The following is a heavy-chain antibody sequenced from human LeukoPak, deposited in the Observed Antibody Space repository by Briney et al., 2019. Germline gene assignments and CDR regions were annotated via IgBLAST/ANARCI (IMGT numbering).Heavy chain of an antibody. D-gene: IGHD2-15*01. V-gene: IGHV4-59*12. CDR3: AREDIVVVREGAHYYYGMDV. Sequence: SETLSLTCTVSGDSISSYYWSWIRQPPGKGLEWIGYIYYSGSTNYNPSLKSRVTISVDTSKNQFSLKLSSVTAADTAVYYCAREDIVVVREGAHYYYGMDVWGQGTTVTVSS. CDR1: GDSISSYY. J-gene: IGHJ6*02. CDR2: IYYSGST.